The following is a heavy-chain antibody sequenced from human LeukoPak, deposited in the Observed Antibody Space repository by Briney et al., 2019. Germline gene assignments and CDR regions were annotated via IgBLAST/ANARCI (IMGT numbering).Heavy chain of an antibody. D-gene: IGHD2-2*01. Sequence: SETLSLTCTVSGGSISSGSHYWSWIRQPAGKGLEWIGRIYTSGSTNYNPSLKSRVTISVDTSKNQFSLNLSSVTAADTAVYYCARASEEYCSSTSCHVDYWGQGTLVTVSA. CDR1: GGSISSGSHY. CDR3: ARASEEYCSSTSCHVDY. J-gene: IGHJ4*02. V-gene: IGHV4-61*02. CDR2: IYTSGST.